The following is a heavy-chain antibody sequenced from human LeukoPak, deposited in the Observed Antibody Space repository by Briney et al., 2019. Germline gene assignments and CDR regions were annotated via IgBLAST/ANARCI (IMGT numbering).Heavy chain of an antibody. D-gene: IGHD6-13*01. V-gene: IGHV7-4-1*02. CDR2: INTNTGNP. Sequence: ASVKVSCKASGYTFTSYAMNWVRQAPGQGLEWMGWINTNTGNPTYAQGFTGRFVFSLDASVSTAYLQISSLKAEDAAVYYCARDGSSWYALRIYYYYYGMDVWGQGTTVTVSS. J-gene: IGHJ6*02. CDR3: ARDGSSWYALRIYYYYYGMDV. CDR1: GYTFTSYA.